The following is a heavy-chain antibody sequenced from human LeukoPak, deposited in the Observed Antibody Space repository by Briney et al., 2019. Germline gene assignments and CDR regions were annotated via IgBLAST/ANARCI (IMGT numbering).Heavy chain of an antibody. Sequence: GGSLRLSCAASGFTFSSYWMSWVRQAPGKGLEWVANIKQDGSEKYYVDSVKGRFTISRDNAKNSLYLQMNSLRAEDTAVYYCAREGIRSSVDYYDSSAGAMDVWGKGTTVTVSS. CDR2: IKQDGSEK. CDR3: AREGIRSSVDYYDSSAGAMDV. CDR1: GFTFSSYW. J-gene: IGHJ6*03. V-gene: IGHV3-7*01. D-gene: IGHD3-22*01.